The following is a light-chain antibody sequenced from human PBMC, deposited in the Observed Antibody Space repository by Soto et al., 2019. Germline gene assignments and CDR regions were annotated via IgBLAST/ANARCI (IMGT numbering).Light chain of an antibody. CDR1: QSISSW. CDR2: RAF. CDR3: QQYNSYSWT. Sequence: EIKMSHSPSTLSASVGDRVTITCRASQSISSWLAWYQQKPGKAPKLLIYRAFSLESGVPSRFSGSGSGTEFTLTISSLQPDDFATYYCQQYNSYSWTFGQRTKVDI. V-gene: IGKV1-5*03. J-gene: IGKJ1*01.